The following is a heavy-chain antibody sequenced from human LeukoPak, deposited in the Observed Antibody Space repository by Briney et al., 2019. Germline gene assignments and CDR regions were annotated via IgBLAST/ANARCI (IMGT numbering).Heavy chain of an antibody. CDR1: GGTFSSYA. CDR2: IIPILGIA. D-gene: IGHD4-17*01. CDR3: ARSPMTTVTTNYYYGMDV. V-gene: IGHV1-69*04. Sequence: GASVKVSCKTSGGTFSSYAISWVRQAPGQGLEWMGRIIPILGIANYAQKFQGRVTITADKSTSTAYMELSSLRSEDTAVYYCARSPMTTVTTNYYYGMDVWGQGTTVTVSS. J-gene: IGHJ6*02.